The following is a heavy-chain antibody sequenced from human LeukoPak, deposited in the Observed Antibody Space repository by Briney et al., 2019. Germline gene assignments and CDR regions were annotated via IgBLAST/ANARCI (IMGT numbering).Heavy chain of an antibody. CDR1: GGTFSSYA. D-gene: IGHD3-22*01. CDR2: IIPIFGTA. CDR3: ARILSNYYDSSGYYDL. Sequence: ASVKVSCKASGGTFSSYATSWVRQAPGQGLEWMGGIIPIFGTANYAQKFQGRVTITTDESTSTAYMELSSLRSEDTAVYYCARILSNYYDSSGYYDLWGQGTLVTVSS. J-gene: IGHJ4*02. V-gene: IGHV1-69*05.